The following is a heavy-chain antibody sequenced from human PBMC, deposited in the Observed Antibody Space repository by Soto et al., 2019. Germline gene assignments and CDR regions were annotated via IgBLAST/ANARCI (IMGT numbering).Heavy chain of an antibody. CDR2: IWYDGSNK. J-gene: IGHJ6*02. V-gene: IGHV3-33*01. D-gene: IGHD6-19*01. CDR1: GFTFSSYG. Sequence: ESGGGVVQPGRSLRLSCAASGFTFSSYGMHWVRQAPGKGLEWVAVIWYDGSNKYYADSVKGRFTISRDNSKNTLYLQMNSLRAEDTAVYYWARDGVQSSGWDYYSYYGMDVWGQGTTVTVSS. CDR3: ARDGVQSSGWDYYSYYGMDV.